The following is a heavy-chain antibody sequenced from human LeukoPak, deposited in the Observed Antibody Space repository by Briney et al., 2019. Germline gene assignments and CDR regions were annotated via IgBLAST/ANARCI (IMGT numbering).Heavy chain of an antibody. D-gene: IGHD3-22*01. CDR1: GGSISSGGYY. V-gene: IGHV4-31*03. CDR2: IYYSGST. CDR3: ARDHYYDSSGSTLYYGMDV. J-gene: IGHJ6*02. Sequence: PSRTLSLTCTVSGGSISSGGYYWGWIRQHPGKGLEWIGYIYYSGSTYYNPSLKSRVTISVDTSKNQFSLKLSSVTAADTAVYYCARDHYYDSSGSTLYYGMDVWGQGTTVTVSS.